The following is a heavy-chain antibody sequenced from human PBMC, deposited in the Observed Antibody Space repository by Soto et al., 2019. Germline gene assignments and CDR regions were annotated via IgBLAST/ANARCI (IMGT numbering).Heavy chain of an antibody. CDR3: ARVRKYYDFWSGSIGLDY. CDR2: IYSSGTT. J-gene: IGHJ4*02. Sequence: PAETPSLTCTVSGGSVISYYWGWIREPPGKGLEWIGYIYSSGTTNYNPSLKSRVTILVDTSKNQFSLKLSSVTAADTAVYYCARVRKYYDFWSGSIGLDYWGQGTLVTSPQ. V-gene: IGHV4-59*08. CDR1: GGSVISYY. D-gene: IGHD3-3*01.